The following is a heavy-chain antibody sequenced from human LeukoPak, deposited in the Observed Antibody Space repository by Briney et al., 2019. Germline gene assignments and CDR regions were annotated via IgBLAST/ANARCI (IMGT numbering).Heavy chain of an antibody. CDR2: IYPGDSDT. Sequence: GESLKISRKGSGYSFTSYWIGCVRQMPRKGLEWMGIIYPGDSDTRYSPSFQGQVTISADKSISTAYLQWSSLKAADTAMYYCARQLINYGDPPGYWGQGTLVTVSS. J-gene: IGHJ4*02. D-gene: IGHD4-17*01. V-gene: IGHV5-51*01. CDR3: ARQLINYGDPPGY. CDR1: GYSFTSYW.